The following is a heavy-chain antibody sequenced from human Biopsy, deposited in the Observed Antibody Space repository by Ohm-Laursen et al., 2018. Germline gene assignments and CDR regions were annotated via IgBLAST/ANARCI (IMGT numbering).Heavy chain of an antibody. CDR2: VYYTGSN. J-gene: IGHJ2*01. CDR3: ARDRGYYSDRTVPGYFDL. Sequence: SDTLSLTCTVSGDSISSYYWSWIRQPPGKGLEWIGYVYYTGSNDYNPSLQSRVTISVDTSKNHFSLRLRSVTPADTAIYCARDRGYYSDRTVPGYFDLWGRGTLVTVSS. D-gene: IGHD3-22*01. V-gene: IGHV4-59*01. CDR1: GDSISSYY.